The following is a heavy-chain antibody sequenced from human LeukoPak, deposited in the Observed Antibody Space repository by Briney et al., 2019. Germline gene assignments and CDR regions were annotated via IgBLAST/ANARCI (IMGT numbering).Heavy chain of an antibody. J-gene: IGHJ4*02. CDR2: ISAYNGNT. D-gene: IGHD3-22*01. Sequence: ASVKVSCKASGYTFTSYGISWVRQAPGQGLEWMGWISAYNGNTNYAQKLQGRATMTTDTSTSTAYMELRSLRSDDTAVYYCARDLIVVVNFDPPYFDYWGQGTLVTVSS. CDR3: ARDLIVVVNFDPPYFDY. V-gene: IGHV1-18*01. CDR1: GYTFTSYG.